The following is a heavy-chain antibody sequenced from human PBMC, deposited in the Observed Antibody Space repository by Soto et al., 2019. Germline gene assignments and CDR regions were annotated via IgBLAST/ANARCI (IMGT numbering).Heavy chain of an antibody. V-gene: IGHV4-4*02. CDR3: ERDNGWGLGY. CDR2: IYYSGGT. CDR1: GDSINSNYC. J-gene: IGHJ4*02. D-gene: IGHD6-19*01. Sequence: QVQLQESGPGLVRPSGTLSLTCAVSGDSINSNYCWTWVRKPPGKGLEWIAEIYYSGGTSYNPSLTSRVTISMNKYKNQFSLTLTSVTAADTAMYYCERDNGWGLGYWGQGALVTVSS.